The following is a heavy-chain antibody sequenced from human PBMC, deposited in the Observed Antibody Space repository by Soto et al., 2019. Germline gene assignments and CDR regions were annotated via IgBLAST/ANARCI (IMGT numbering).Heavy chain of an antibody. J-gene: IGHJ6*02. Sequence: EVQLVESGGGLLQPGGSLRLSCAVSGSTFSNDWMHWFRQAPGKGLVWVSHINSDGSSTNYADFVKGRFTIARDNAKNTVYLQMNSLRAEDTAVYYCARDRSYSLDVWGQGTTVTVSS. V-gene: IGHV3-74*01. CDR2: INSDGSST. CDR3: ARDRSYSLDV. CDR1: GSTFSNDW.